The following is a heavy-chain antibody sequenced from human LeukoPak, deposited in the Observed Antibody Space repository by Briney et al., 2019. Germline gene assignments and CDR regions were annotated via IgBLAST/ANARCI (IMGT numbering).Heavy chain of an antibody. CDR1: GFTFSSYA. J-gene: IGHJ4*02. Sequence: GRSLRLSCAASGFTFSSYAMHWVRQAPGKGLEWVAVISYDGSNKYYADSVKGRFTISRDNSKNTPYLQMNSLRAEDTAVYYCASENGDPYYFDYWGQGTLVTVSS. CDR2: ISYDGSNK. D-gene: IGHD4-17*01. V-gene: IGHV3-30-3*01. CDR3: ASENGDPYYFDY.